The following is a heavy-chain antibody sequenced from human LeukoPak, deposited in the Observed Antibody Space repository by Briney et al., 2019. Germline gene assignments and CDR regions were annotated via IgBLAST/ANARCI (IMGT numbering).Heavy chain of an antibody. Sequence: GESLKISCKGSGYSFTSYWIGWVRQMPGKGLEWMGIIYPGDSDTRYSPSFQGQVTISADKSISTAYLHWSSLKASDTAMYYCARGLGYCSSTSCYFDYWGQGTLVTVSS. CDR2: IYPGDSDT. D-gene: IGHD2-2*01. CDR1: GYSFTSYW. J-gene: IGHJ4*02. V-gene: IGHV5-51*01. CDR3: ARGLGYCSSTSCYFDY.